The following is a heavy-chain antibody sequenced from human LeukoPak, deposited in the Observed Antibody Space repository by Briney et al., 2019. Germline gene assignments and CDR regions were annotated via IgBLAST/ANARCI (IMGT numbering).Heavy chain of an antibody. Sequence: ASVKVSCKASGYTFTGYYVHWVRQAPGQGLQWMGWINPNSGDTHFTQNFQGRVTMTTDTSITTAYMELSRLRSDDTAVYYCARGGNYGSGTYTAFDYWGQGALVTVSS. J-gene: IGHJ4*02. CDR2: INPNSGDT. D-gene: IGHD3-10*01. V-gene: IGHV1-2*02. CDR1: GYTFTGYY. CDR3: ARGGNYGSGTYTAFDY.